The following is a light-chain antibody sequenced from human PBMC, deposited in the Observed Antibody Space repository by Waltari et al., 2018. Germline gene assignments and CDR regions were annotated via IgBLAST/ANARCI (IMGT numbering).Light chain of an antibody. CDR1: SGHINYA. CDR2: LNSNGRH. CDR3: QTWDSGAHAWV. V-gene: IGLV4-69*01. J-gene: IGLJ3*02. Sequence: QLVLTQSPSASASLGASVKLTCTLSSGHINYAIAWHQQQPQQGPRYLLKLNSNGRHTKGDGVPGCVSGSSSGAERYLTISRVQSDDEADYYCQTWDSGAHAWVFGGGTKLTVL.